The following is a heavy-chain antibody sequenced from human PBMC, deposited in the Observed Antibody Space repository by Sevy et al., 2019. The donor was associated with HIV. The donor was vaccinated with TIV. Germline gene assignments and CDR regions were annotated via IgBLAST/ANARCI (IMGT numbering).Heavy chain of an antibody. V-gene: IGHV1-2*06. CDR3: AGQFRGWYNWFDP. D-gene: IGHD6-19*01. Sequence: ASVKVSCTTSGSTFSGYYIQWLRQAPGQGPEWMGRINPHSGDTKYASKFQGRVTMTRDTSIKTAYMELTRLTSDDTAMYYCAGQFRGWYNWFDPWGQGTLVTVSS. CDR1: GSTFSGYY. J-gene: IGHJ5*02. CDR2: INPHSGDT.